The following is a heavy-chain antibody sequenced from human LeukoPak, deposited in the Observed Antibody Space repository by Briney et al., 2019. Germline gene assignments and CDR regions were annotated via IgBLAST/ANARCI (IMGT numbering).Heavy chain of an antibody. D-gene: IGHD3-22*01. Sequence: GASVKVSCKASGYTFTGYYMHWVRQAPGQGLEWMGRINPNSGGTNYAQKFQGRVTMTRDTSITTTYMELSRLRSDDTAVYYCARDRFYYDSSGYARNGVGWFDPWGQGTLVTVSS. V-gene: IGHV1-2*02. CDR2: INPNSGGT. CDR3: ARDRFYYDSSGYARNGVGWFDP. J-gene: IGHJ5*02. CDR1: GYTFTGYY.